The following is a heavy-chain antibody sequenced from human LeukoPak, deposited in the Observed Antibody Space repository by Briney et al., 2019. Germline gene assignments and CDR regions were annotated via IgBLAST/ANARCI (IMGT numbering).Heavy chain of an antibody. D-gene: IGHD3-10*01. CDR1: GYTFTSYG. Sequence: ASVKVSCKASGYTFTSYGISWVRQAPGQGLEWMGGIIPIFGTANYAQKFQGRVTITADESTSTAYMELSSLRSEDTAVYYCARSERFGEFRYNWFDPWGQGTLVTVSS. V-gene: IGHV1-69*13. J-gene: IGHJ5*02. CDR2: IIPIFGTA. CDR3: ARSERFGEFRYNWFDP.